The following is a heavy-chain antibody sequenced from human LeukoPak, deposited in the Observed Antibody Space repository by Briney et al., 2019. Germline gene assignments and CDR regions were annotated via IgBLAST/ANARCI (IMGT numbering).Heavy chain of an antibody. CDR3: ARHGMMGILGWVDY. CDR1: GYSFSTYW. Sequence: GESLKISCKGSGYSFSTYWIAWVRQMPGKGLEWMGSIYPGDSDTRYSPSFQGQVTISADKSISTAYLQWSSLKASDTAMYYCARHGMMGILGWVDYWGQGTLVTVSS. CDR2: IYPGDSDT. D-gene: IGHD7-27*01. J-gene: IGHJ4*02. V-gene: IGHV5-51*01.